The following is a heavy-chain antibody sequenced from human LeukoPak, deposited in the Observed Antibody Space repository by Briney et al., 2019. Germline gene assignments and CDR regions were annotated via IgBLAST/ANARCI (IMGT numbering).Heavy chain of an antibody. CDR3: ARSSIGRGWFAP. CDR2: IYYSGST. CDR1: GASMSTYY. Sequence: SETLSLTCTVSGASMSTYYWSWIRQPPGKGLEWIGYIYYSGSTTYNPSLKSRLTMSVDTSKNQFSLKLFSVTAADTAVYYCARSSIGRGWFAPWGQGTLVTVSS. D-gene: IGHD1-26*01. J-gene: IGHJ5*02. V-gene: IGHV4-59*01.